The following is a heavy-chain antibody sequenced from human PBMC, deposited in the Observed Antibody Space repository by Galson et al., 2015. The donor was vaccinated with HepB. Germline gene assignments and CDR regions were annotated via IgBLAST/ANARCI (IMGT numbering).Heavy chain of an antibody. CDR3: AEGPSGYDSFDY. J-gene: IGHJ4*02. CDR2: IFPRFGTV. Sequence: SVKVSCKASGGTFSNHAISWVRQAPGQGLDWMGGIFPRFGTVNLAQKFQGRVTITADKSTSTAYMELSRLRSEDTAVYYCAEGPSGYDSFDYWGRGTLVTVSS. V-gene: IGHV1-69*06. CDR1: GGTFSNHA. D-gene: IGHD5-12*01.